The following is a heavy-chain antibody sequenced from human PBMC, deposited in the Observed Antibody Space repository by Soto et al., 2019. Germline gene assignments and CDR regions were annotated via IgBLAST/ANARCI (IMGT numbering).Heavy chain of an antibody. CDR1: GFTFSSYG. Sequence: QVQLVESGGGVVQPGRSLRLSCAASGFTFSSYGMHWVRQAPGKGLEWVAVISYDGSNKYYADSVKGRFTISRDNSKNTLDLQMNSLRAEDTAVYYCAKDKVPVAVTATFDYWGQGTLVTVSS. D-gene: IGHD2-21*02. CDR3: AKDKVPVAVTATFDY. CDR2: ISYDGSNK. J-gene: IGHJ4*02. V-gene: IGHV3-30*18.